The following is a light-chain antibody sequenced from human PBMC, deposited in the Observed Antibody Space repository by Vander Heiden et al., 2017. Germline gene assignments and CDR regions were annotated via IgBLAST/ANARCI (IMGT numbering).Light chain of an antibody. J-gene: IGLJ3*02. Sequence: QSVLTQPPSPSGTPGQRVTISCSVSTPNIGARHVNWYQQLPGAAPKVLIYGTSQRPSGVPDRFSGSKSGTSATLAISGLRSDDEADYYCASWDDSLSVVLFGGGTRLTVL. CDR2: GTS. CDR1: TPNIGARH. CDR3: ASWDDSLSVVL. V-gene: IGLV1-47*01.